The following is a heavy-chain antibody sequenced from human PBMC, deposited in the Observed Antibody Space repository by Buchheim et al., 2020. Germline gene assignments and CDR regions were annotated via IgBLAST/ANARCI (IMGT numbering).Heavy chain of an antibody. CDR2: ISYDGSNK. CDR1: GFTFSSYA. Sequence: QVQLVESGGGVVQPGRSLRLSCAASGFTFSSYAMHWVHQAPGKGLEWVAVISYDGSNKYYADSVKGRFTISRDNSKNTLYLQMNSLRAEDTAVYYCARAVLLWFGEFDYWGQGTL. V-gene: IGHV3-30*04. CDR3: ARAVLLWFGEFDY. J-gene: IGHJ4*02. D-gene: IGHD3-10*01.